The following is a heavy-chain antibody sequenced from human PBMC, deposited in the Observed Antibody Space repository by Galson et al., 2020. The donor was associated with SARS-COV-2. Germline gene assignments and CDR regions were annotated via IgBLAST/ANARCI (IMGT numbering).Heavy chain of an antibody. CDR2: ISGGHTT. CDR1: GFTFSSFA. Sequence: GGSLRLSCAASGFTFSSFAMSWVRQAPAKGLELVSAISGGHTTYYADSVKGRFTISRDNARNTVSMEMNNLRVEDTAVYFCARAAYCGGDCASTFDDSSPPFVWGQGSLVTVSS. D-gene: IGHD2-21*01. J-gene: IGHJ4*02. CDR3: ARAAYCGGDCASTFDDSSPPFV. V-gene: IGHV3-23*01.